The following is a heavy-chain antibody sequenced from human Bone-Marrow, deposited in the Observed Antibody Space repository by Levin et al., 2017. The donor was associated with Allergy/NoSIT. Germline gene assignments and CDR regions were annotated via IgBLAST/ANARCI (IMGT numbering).Heavy chain of an antibody. Sequence: AGGSLRLSCTAYGFTFGDYAMSWFRQAPGKGLEWVGFIRSKAYGGTTEYAASVKGRFTISRDDSKSIAYLQMNSLKTEDTAVYYCTSNIVVVPAARDYWGQGTLVTVSS. J-gene: IGHJ4*02. CDR2: IRSKAYGGTT. CDR1: GFTFGDYA. V-gene: IGHV3-49*03. D-gene: IGHD2-2*01. CDR3: TSNIVVVPAARDY.